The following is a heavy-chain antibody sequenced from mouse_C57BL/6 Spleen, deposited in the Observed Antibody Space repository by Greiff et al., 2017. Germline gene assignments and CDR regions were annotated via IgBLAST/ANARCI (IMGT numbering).Heavy chain of an antibody. CDR1: GYTFTSYW. V-gene: IGHV1-52*01. D-gene: IGHD1-1*01. J-gene: IGHJ3*01. Sequence: QVQLKQPGAELVRPGSSVKLSCKASGYTFTSYWMHWVKQRPIQGLEWIGNIDPSDSEPHYNQKFKDKATLTVDKSSSTAYMQLSSLTSEDSAVYYCARLEYYGSSPWFAYWGQGTLVTVSA. CDR2: IDPSDSEP. CDR3: ARLEYYGSSPWFAY.